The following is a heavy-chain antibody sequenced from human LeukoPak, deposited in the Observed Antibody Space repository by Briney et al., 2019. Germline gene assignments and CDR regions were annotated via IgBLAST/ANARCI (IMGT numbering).Heavy chain of an antibody. CDR3: ASAMTAMVTDY. J-gene: IGHJ4*02. CDR2: IYYSGST. V-gene: IGHV4-31*03. Sequence: PSETLSLTCTVSGGSISSGGYHWSWIRQHPGEGLEWIGYIYYSGSTYYNPSLKSRVTISVDTSKNQFSLKLSSVTAADTAVYYCASAMTAMVTDYWGQGTLVTVSS. D-gene: IGHD5-18*01. CDR1: GGSISSGGYH.